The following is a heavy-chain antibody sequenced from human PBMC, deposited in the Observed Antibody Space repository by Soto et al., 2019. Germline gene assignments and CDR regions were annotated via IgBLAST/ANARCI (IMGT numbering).Heavy chain of an antibody. D-gene: IGHD3-16*01. CDR3: ARIGRSYPDYYYFAMDV. V-gene: IGHV1-18*01. J-gene: IGHJ6*02. CDR2: SNGYTEDT. CDR1: GYTLKTFA. Sequence: QVQLVQSGGEVKQPGSSVRVSCKTSGYTLKTFAMTWVRRAPGQGLEWVGWSNGYTEDTNYAQIFQGRITITIDTSTRTGHLDFRNLRSDDTAIYYCARIGRSYPDYYYFAMDVWGQGTTVTVSS.